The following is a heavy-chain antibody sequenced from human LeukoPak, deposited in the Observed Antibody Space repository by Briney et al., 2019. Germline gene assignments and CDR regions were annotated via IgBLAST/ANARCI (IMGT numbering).Heavy chain of an antibody. D-gene: IGHD4-23*01. CDR2: IYSGGTI. CDR3: ARARVSSGNYELGHI. Sequence: GGSLRLSCAASGITVSRTYMNWVRQAPGKGLEWVSAIYSGGTISYADSVKGRFTLSRDDAKNSLFLQMNSLRAEDTAVYYCARARVSSGNYELGHIWGQGTMVIVSS. J-gene: IGHJ3*02. V-gene: IGHV3-53*01. CDR1: GITVSRTY.